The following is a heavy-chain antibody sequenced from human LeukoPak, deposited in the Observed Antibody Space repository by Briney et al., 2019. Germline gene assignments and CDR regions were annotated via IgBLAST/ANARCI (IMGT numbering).Heavy chain of an antibody. CDR2: INPNSGGS. J-gene: IGHJ4*02. D-gene: IGHD1-26*01. V-gene: IGHV1-2*02. CDR1: GYTFNAYY. Sequence: ASVKVSCKTSGYTFNAYYMHWVRQAPGQGLEWMGWINPNSGGSNYAQKFQGRVTMTSDTSINTAYMELSRLISDDTAVYYCAKDRSIGTYYTFDHWGQGTLVTVSS. CDR3: AKDRSIGTYYTFDH.